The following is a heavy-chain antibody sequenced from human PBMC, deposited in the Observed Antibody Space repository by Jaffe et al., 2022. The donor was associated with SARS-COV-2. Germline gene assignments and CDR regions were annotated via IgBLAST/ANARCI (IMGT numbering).Heavy chain of an antibody. Sequence: QVQLQESGPGLVKPSQTLSLTCTVSAGSISSGSYYWSWIRQPAGTGLEWVGHVFASGSADYSPSLNSRVTISVDTSKNQFSLKLTSVTAADTAVYYCASYKRGSGGFDYWGQGTLVTVSS. CDR3: ASYKRGSGGFDY. J-gene: IGHJ4*02. CDR1: AGSISSGSYY. D-gene: IGHD1-1*01. V-gene: IGHV4-61*02. CDR2: VFASGSA.